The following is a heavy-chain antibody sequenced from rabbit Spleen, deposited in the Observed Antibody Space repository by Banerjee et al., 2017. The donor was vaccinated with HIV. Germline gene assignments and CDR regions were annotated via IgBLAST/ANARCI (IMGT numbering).Heavy chain of an antibody. CDR1: GFDFSSGYD. CDR3: ARDTSSSFSSYGMDL. CDR2: IYAGSSGST. D-gene: IGHD1-1*01. V-gene: IGHV1S40*01. J-gene: IGHJ6*01. Sequence: QSLEESGGGLVKPEGSLTLTCKASGFDFSSGYDMCWVRQAPGKGLEWIACIYAGSSGSTYSATWAKGRFTLSKTSSTTMTLQMTSLTVADTATYFCARDTSSSFSSYGMDLWGPGTLVTVS.